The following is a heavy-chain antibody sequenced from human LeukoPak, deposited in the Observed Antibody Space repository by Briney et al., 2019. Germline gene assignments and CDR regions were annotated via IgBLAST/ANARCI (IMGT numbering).Heavy chain of an antibody. CDR1: GSIFTSYW. CDR3: ARGTARFPYYFDY. D-gene: IGHD6-6*01. CDR2: IYPGDSDT. Sequence: GESQQISCQGSGSIFTSYWIGWVRQLPGKGLEWMGIIYPGDSDTRYSPSFQGQVTISADKSTSTASLQWSSLKASDTAMYYCARGTARFPYYFDYWGQGTLVTVSS. V-gene: IGHV5-51*01. J-gene: IGHJ4*02.